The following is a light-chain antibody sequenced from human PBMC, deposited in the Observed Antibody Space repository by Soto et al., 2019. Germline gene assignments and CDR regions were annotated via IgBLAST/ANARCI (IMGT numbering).Light chain of an antibody. CDR1: QSIRNF. CDR2: AAS. V-gene: IGKV1-27*01. J-gene: IGKJ3*01. Sequence: DIQMTQSPPSLSASVGDRVTITRRASQSIRNFVAWYQQKPGKAPKLLIYAASTLKSGVPSRFSGSGSGTDFTLTINSLQPEDVAAYSCQKYSSVPVFGPGTKVEIK. CDR3: QKYSSVPV.